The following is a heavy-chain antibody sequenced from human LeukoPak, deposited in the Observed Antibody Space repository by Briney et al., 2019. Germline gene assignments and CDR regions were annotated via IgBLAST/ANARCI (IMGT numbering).Heavy chain of an antibody. D-gene: IGHD1-20*01. V-gene: IGHV1-2*06. CDR2: INPNSGDT. J-gene: IGHJ6*02. CDR1: GYTFTGYY. Sequence: ASVTVSCKASGYTFTGYYMHWVRQAPGQGLEGMGRINPNSGDTNYAQKFQGRVTMTRDTSISTAYMELSRLGSDDTAVYYCARGDNWNGNYYYGMDVWGQGTTVTVSS. CDR3: ARGDNWNGNYYYGMDV.